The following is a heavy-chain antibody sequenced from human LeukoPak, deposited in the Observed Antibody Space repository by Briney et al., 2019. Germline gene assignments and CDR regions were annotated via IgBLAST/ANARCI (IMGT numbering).Heavy chain of an antibody. CDR2: IIPIFGTA. CDR3: ATVFNLFSRDF. CDR1: GGTFSSYA. D-gene: IGHD1-1*01. J-gene: IGHJ4*02. Sequence: SVKVSCEASGGTFSSYAISWVRQAPGQGLEWMGGIIPIFGTANYAQKFQGRVTITADESTSTAYMELSSLRSEDTAVYYCATVFNLFSRDFWGQGTLVTVSS. V-gene: IGHV1-69*13.